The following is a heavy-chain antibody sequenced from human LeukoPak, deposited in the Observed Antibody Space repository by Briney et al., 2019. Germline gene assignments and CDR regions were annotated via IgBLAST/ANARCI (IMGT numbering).Heavy chain of an antibody. CDR3: ARADGDYDY. V-gene: IGHV3-74*01. Sequence: GGSLRLSCAASGFTFSTYWMHWVRQAPGKGLVWVPRISSDGSSTSYADSVKGRFTISRDNAKNTVYLQMNSLTDEDTALYYCARADGDYDYWGQGTLVTVSS. J-gene: IGHJ4*02. CDR2: ISSDGSST. D-gene: IGHD4-17*01. CDR1: GFTFSTYW.